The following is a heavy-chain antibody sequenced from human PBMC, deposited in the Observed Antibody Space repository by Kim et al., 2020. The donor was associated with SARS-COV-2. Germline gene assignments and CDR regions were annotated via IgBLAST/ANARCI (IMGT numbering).Heavy chain of an antibody. CDR2: IKGGGGNT. D-gene: IGHD3-10*01. CDR1: GFTFSNYL. Sequence: GGSLRLSCSASGFTFSNYLLNWVRQAPGKGLEWVSAIKGGGGNTFYADSVKGRFTISRDNPKNTLYLQMNSLRAEDTAIYCCAKSQASYFNDALDVWGRGTMVTVSS. CDR3: AKSQASYFNDALDV. J-gene: IGHJ3*01. V-gene: IGHV3-23*01.